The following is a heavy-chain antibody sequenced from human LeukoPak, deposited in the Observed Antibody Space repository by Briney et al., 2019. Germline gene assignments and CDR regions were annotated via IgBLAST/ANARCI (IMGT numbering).Heavy chain of an antibody. Sequence: SETLSLTCTVSGGSISSSSYYWGWIRQPPGKGLEWIASIYYSGSTYYNPSLKSRVTISVDTSKNQFSLKLSSVTAADTAVYYCARGNSGWYGLDYWGQGTLVTVSS. J-gene: IGHJ4*02. V-gene: IGHV4-39*07. CDR1: GGSISSSSYY. CDR3: ARGNSGWYGLDY. CDR2: IYYSGST. D-gene: IGHD6-19*01.